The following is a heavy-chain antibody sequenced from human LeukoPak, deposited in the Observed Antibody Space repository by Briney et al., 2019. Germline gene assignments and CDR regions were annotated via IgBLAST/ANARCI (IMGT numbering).Heavy chain of an antibody. V-gene: IGHV4-38-2*02. CDR3: ARWRTDCSGGSCYSRASDY. CDR1: GYSISSGYY. Sequence: SETLSLTCTVSGYSISSGYYWGWIRQPPGKGLEWIGSIYHSGSTYYNPSLKSRVTISVDTSKNQFSLKLSSVTAADTAVYYCARWRTDCSGGSCYSRASDYWGQGTLVTVSS. D-gene: IGHD2-15*01. J-gene: IGHJ4*02. CDR2: IYHSGST.